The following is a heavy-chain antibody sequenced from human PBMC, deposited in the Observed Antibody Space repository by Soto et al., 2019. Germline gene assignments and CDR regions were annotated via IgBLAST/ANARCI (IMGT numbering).Heavy chain of an antibody. CDR1: GYSFFSYW. CDR3: ARSITMTNWYFDL. D-gene: IGHD3-22*01. CDR2: IYPGDSDT. V-gene: IGHV5-51*01. J-gene: IGHJ2*01. Sequence: GESLKISCKGSGYSFFSYWIGWVRQMPGKGLEWMGIIYPGDSDTRYSPSFQGQVTISADKSISTAYLQWSSLKASDTAMYYCARSITMTNWYFDLWGRGTLVTVSS.